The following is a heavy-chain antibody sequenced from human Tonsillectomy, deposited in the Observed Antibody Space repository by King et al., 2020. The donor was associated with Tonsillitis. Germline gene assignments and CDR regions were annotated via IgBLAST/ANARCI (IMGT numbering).Heavy chain of an antibody. Sequence: VQLVESGAEVKKPGSSVKVSCKASGGTFSSLAISWVRQAPGHGLEWMGGIIPIFVTAKYAHKFQGRVTITADESTSTAYMQLSSLTSEDTAVYYCANTRQVILVVPAASDPFAIWGQGTMVTVSS. J-gene: IGHJ3*02. V-gene: IGHV1-69*01. CDR2: IIPIFVTA. CDR1: GGTFSSLA. D-gene: IGHD2-2*01. CDR3: ANTRQVILVVPAASDPFAI.